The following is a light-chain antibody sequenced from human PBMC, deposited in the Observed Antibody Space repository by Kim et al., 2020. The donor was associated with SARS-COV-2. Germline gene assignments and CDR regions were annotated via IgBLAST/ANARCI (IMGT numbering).Light chain of an antibody. CDR1: QSVSSN. V-gene: IGKV3-11*01. Sequence: LSPGERATLSCRASQSVSSNLAWYQQKCGQAPRLLIYDASNRATGTPARFSGSGSGTDFTLTISSLEPEDFAIYYCQQRSNWPMLTFGGGTKVEI. CDR2: DAS. J-gene: IGKJ4*01. CDR3: QQRSNWPMLT.